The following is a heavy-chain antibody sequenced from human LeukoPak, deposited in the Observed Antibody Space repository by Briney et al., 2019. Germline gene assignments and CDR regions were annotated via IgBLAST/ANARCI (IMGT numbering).Heavy chain of an antibody. Sequence: PGGSLRLSCAVSGFTFDTHSINWVRQAPGKGLEWVSYISPTGSSIYYADSVRGRFTISRDNAKNSLYLQMNSLRAEDTAVYYCAPSPLTIFGGLPGHFDYWGQGTLVTVSS. CDR3: APSPLTIFGGLPGHFDY. J-gene: IGHJ4*02. CDR1: GFTFDTHS. D-gene: IGHD3-3*01. V-gene: IGHV3-48*01. CDR2: ISPTGSSI.